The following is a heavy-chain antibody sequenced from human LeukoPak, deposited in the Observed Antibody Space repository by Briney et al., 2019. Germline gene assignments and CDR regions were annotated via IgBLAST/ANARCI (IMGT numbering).Heavy chain of an antibody. D-gene: IGHD5-18*01. Sequence: GGSLRLSCATSGFTFSSYAMSWVRQAPGKGLEWVSAISGSGGSTYYADSVRGRFTISRDNSKDTLYLQMNSLRAEDTAIYYCAKGITWIQLWLADYWGQGTLVTVSS. CDR2: ISGSGGST. V-gene: IGHV3-23*01. CDR3: AKGITWIQLWLADY. J-gene: IGHJ4*02. CDR1: GFTFSSYA.